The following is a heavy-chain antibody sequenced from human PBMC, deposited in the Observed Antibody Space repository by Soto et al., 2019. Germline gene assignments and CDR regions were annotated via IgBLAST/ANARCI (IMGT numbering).Heavy chain of an antibody. J-gene: IGHJ4*02. CDR3: AKGRGQNGDFDY. Sequence: EVQLLESGGGSVQPGGSLRLSCAASGFTFNNYAMHWVRRPPGKGLEWVSTISHSGGTTYYADSVKGRFSISRDGLAGTLYLQMNSLRADDTGLYYCAKGRGQNGDFDYRGQGTLVTVSP. CDR1: GFTFNNYA. V-gene: IGHV3-23*01. CDR2: ISHSGGTT. D-gene: IGHD3-10*01.